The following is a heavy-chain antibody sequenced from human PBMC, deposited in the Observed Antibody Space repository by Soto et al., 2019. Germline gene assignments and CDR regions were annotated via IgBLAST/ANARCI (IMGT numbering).Heavy chain of an antibody. V-gene: IGHV6-1*01. D-gene: IGHD2-15*01. CDR3: ARDSPLCSGTSCPKHFDN. J-gene: IGHJ4*02. Sequence: PSQTLSLTCVISGDSVSSNSAAWNWIRQSPSRGLEWLGRTYYRSKWYNDYAVSVKSRITINPDTSKNQFSLLLNSVTPEDTAVYYCARDSPLCSGTSCPKHFDNWGLGTLVTVSS. CDR2: TYYRSKWYN. CDR1: GDSVSSNSAA.